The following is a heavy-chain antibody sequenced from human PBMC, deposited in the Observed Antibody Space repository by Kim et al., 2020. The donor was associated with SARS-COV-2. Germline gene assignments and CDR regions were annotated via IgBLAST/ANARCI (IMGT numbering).Heavy chain of an antibody. CDR2: IKGDGSDT. Sequence: GGSLRLSCEASGFTFSSYSMNWVRQGPGKGLVWVSRIKGDGSDTHYADFVKGRFTISRDNAKNTLHLQLNSLGVEDTATYYCARGSFQQGFDPWGQGTLVTVSS. CDR3: ARGSFQQGFDP. J-gene: IGHJ5*02. CDR1: GFTFSSYS. V-gene: IGHV3-74*01. D-gene: IGHD6-13*01.